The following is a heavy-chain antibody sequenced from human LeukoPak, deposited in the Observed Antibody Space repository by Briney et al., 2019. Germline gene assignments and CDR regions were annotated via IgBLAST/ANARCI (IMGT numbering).Heavy chain of an antibody. CDR1: GFTFSSYA. D-gene: IGHD6-13*01. V-gene: IGHV3-30*01. J-gene: IGHJ4*02. Sequence: GGSLRLSCAASGFTFSSYAMHWVRQAPGKGLEWVAVISYDGSNKYYADSVKGRFTISRDNSKSTLYLQMNSLRAEDTAVYYCAREVGAAAEPLDYWGQGTLVTVSS. CDR3: AREVGAAAEPLDY. CDR2: ISYDGSNK.